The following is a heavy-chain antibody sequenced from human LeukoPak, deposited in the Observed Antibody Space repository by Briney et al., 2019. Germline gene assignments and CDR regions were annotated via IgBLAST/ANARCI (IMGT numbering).Heavy chain of an antibody. D-gene: IGHD6-19*01. J-gene: IGHJ4*02. V-gene: IGHV3-23*01. CDR2: ISANAVAT. CDR1: GLLFSYYG. CDR3: ARYAKTTAVAGFDY. Sequence: GALLILSGASSGLLFSYYGIKCVRPPGRRGLGWGATISANAVATSYPDSVKGRFTVSRDNSKNTLYLQMNRLRAEDTAAYYCARYAKTTAVAGFDYWGQGTLVTVSS.